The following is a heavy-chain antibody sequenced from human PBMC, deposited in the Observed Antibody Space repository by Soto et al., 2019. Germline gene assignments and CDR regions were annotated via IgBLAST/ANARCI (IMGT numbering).Heavy chain of an antibody. CDR2: ISWNSNSI. D-gene: IGHD5-18*01. Sequence: PGGSLRLSCAASGFTFDDYAMHWVRQAPGKGLEWVSGISWNSNSIGYADSVKGRFTISRDNAKNSLYLQMNSLRAEDTALYYCAKGRGYRYGEPFDYWGQGTLVTVSS. J-gene: IGHJ4*02. V-gene: IGHV3-9*01. CDR3: AKGRGYRYGEPFDY. CDR1: GFTFDDYA.